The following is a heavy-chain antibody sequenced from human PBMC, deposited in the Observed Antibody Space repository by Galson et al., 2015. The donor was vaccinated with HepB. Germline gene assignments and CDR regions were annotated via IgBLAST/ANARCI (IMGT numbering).Heavy chain of an antibody. CDR3: ARGVGGRIAAAGAVFDY. D-gene: IGHD6-13*01. Sequence: SETLSLTCTVSGGSISSYYWSWIRQPPGKGLEWIGCIYYSGSTNYNPSLKSRVTISVDTSKNQFSLKLSSVTAAGTAVYYCARGVGGRIAAAGAVFDYWGQGTLVTVSS. CDR2: IYYSGST. V-gene: IGHV4-59*01. CDR1: GGSISSYY. J-gene: IGHJ4*02.